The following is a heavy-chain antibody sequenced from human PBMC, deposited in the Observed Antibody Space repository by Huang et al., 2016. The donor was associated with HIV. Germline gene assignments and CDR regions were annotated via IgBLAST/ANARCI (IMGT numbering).Heavy chain of an antibody. CDR3: ARLSGYYNILTGYRYDWYFDL. CDR2: INAGNGNT. J-gene: IGHJ2*01. CDR1: GYTFTNYA. Sequence: QVQLVQSGAEVKKPGASVKVSCKASGYTFTNYAMHWVRQAPGQRLEWMGWINAGNGNTKESQKFQGRVTITRDTSASTAYMELSSLRSEDTAVYYCARLSGYYNILTGYRYDWYFDLWGRGTLVTVSS. D-gene: IGHD3-9*01. V-gene: IGHV1-3*01.